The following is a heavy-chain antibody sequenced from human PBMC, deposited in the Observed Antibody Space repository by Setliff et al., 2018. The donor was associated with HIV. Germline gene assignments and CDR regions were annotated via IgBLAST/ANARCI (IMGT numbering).Heavy chain of an antibody. CDR2: IRFDGSHQ. V-gene: IGHV3-30*02. D-gene: IGHD6-25*01. CDR1: GFTFSSFG. J-gene: IGHJ4*02. CDR3: AKDSQKKGLAAVAYIGS. Sequence: GGSLRLSCAASGFTFSSFGMHWVRQAPGKGLEWVAFIRFDGSHQFYRDSVKGRFTISRDNFKYTLSLQMNNLRPEDTAVYFCAKDSQKKGLAAVAYIGSWGQGAQVTVSS.